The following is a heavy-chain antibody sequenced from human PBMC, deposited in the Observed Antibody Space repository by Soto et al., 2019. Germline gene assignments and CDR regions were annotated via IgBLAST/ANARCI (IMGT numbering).Heavy chain of an antibody. CDR1: GGSISSGNYY. D-gene: IGHD3-22*01. Sequence: PSETLSLTCTVSGGSISSGNYYWSWIRQPPGKGLEWIGYIYYSGTTYYNPSLKSRVTMSVDTSKNQFSLKLGSVTAADTAVYYCARDVGYCYESSGYNWFDPWGQGTLVTVSS. CDR3: ARDVGYCYESSGYNWFDP. J-gene: IGHJ5*02. V-gene: IGHV4-30-4*01. CDR2: IYYSGTT.